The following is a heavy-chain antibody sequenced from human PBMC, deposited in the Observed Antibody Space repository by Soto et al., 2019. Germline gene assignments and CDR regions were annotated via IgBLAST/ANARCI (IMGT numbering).Heavy chain of an antibody. CDR3: ARGPPMFRGVDFDY. CDR2: INPNSGGT. D-gene: IGHD3-10*01. J-gene: IGHJ4*02. Sequence: QVQLVQSGAEVKKPGASVKVSCKASGYTFTGYYMHWVRQAPGQGLEWMGWINPNSGGTNYAQKFQGWVPMTRDTSISPAYMELSRLRSDDTAVYYCARGPPMFRGVDFDYWAREPWSPSPQ. V-gene: IGHV1-2*04. CDR1: GYTFTGYY.